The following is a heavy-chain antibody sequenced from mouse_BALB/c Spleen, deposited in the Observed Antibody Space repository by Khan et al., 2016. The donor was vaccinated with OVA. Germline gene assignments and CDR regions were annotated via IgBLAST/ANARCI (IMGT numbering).Heavy chain of an antibody. CDR2: INPSNGYT. CDR1: GYTFTSYT. Sequence: QVQLQQPGAELARPGASVKMSCKASGYTFTSYTIHWIKLRPGQGLEWIGYINPSNGYTNYNQKFKDKATLTADKSSTTAYMQLSSLTSDDSAVYNFVRDGANYGNEGWFAYGGQGTLVTVSA. CDR3: VRDGANYGNEGWFAY. J-gene: IGHJ3*01. D-gene: IGHD2-1*01. V-gene: IGHV1-4*01.